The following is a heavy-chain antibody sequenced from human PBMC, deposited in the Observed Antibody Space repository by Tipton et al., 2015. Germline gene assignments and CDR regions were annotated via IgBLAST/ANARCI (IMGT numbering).Heavy chain of an antibody. CDR3: AKGLSYYYDRSGYSAVFDY. Sequence: SLRLSCAASGFTFSSYAMSWVRQAPGKGLEWVSAISTDGKSTYYADSVKGRFTISRGNSQNTLYLQLNSLRAEDTAVYYCAKGLSYYYDRSGYSAVFDYWGQGTLVTVSS. CDR1: GFTFSSYA. J-gene: IGHJ4*02. V-gene: IGHV3-23*01. D-gene: IGHD3-22*01. CDR2: ISTDGKST.